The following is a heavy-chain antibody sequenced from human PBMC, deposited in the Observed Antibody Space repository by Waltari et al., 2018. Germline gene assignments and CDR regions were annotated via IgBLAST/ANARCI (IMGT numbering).Heavy chain of an antibody. CDR3: ARAGRVVVVPASRYAFDI. Sequence: QVQLQQWGAGLLKPSETLSLTCAVYGGSFSGYYWSWNRQPPGRGLEWLGEITHSVRTNYNPSLKSRVTISVDTSKNQFSLKLSPVTAAVTAVYYCARAGRVVVVPASRYAFDIWGQGTMVTVSS. V-gene: IGHV4-34*01. J-gene: IGHJ3*02. CDR2: ITHSVRT. D-gene: IGHD2-2*01. CDR1: GGSFSGYY.